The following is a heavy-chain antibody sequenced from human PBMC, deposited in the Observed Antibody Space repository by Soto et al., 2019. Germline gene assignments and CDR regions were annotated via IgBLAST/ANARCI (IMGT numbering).Heavy chain of an antibody. D-gene: IGHD3-22*01. J-gene: IGHJ4*02. CDR2: IYYSGST. CDR1: GGSISSSSYY. Sequence: SETLSLTCTVSGGSISSSSYYWGWIRQPPGKGLEWIGSIYYSGSTYYNPSLKSRVTISVDTSKNQFSLKLSSVTAADTAVYYCARLSHKVVVIDYWGQGTLVTVSS. V-gene: IGHV4-39*01. CDR3: ARLSHKVVVIDY.